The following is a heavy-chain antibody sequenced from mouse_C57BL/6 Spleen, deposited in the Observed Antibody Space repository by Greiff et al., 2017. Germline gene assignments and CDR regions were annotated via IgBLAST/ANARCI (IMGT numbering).Heavy chain of an antibody. CDR3: ARGAGLYYDCDRTWFAY. Sequence: QVQLQQPGAELVRPGSSVKLSCKASGYTFTSYWMHWVKQRPIQGLEWIGNIDPSDSETHYNQKFKDKATLTVDKSSSTAYMQLSSLTSEDSAVYYCARGAGLYYDCDRTWFAYWGQGTLVTVSA. V-gene: IGHV1-52*01. CDR2: IDPSDSET. J-gene: IGHJ3*01. D-gene: IGHD2-4*01. CDR1: GYTFTSYW.